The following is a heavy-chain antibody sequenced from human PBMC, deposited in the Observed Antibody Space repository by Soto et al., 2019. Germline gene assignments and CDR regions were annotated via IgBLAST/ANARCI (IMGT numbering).Heavy chain of an antibody. Sequence: QVQLQESVPGLVKPSETLSLTCTVSGGSIGNSYWSWIRQSPGKGLEWIGYIYYSGSSNYNPSLKSRVSISVDTSKNQFSLKLSSVTAADTAVYYCARHSSSWPIFDYWGQGTLVIVSS. V-gene: IGHV4-59*08. CDR3: ARHSSSWPIFDY. D-gene: IGHD6-13*01. CDR1: GGSIGNSY. CDR2: IYYSGSS. J-gene: IGHJ4*02.